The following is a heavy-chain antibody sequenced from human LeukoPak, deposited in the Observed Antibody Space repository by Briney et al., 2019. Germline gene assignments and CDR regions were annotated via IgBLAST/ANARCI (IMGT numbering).Heavy chain of an antibody. Sequence: ASVKVSCKASGYTFTSYAMHWVRQAPGQGLEWMGWINPNSGGTNYAQKFQGRVTMTRDTSISTAYMELSRLRSDDTAVYYCAGCFYRCSGSYPTYYMDVWGKGTTVTVSS. CDR1: GYTFTSYA. D-gene: IGHD1-26*01. CDR2: INPNSGGT. V-gene: IGHV1-2*02. J-gene: IGHJ6*03. CDR3: AGCFYRCSGSYPTYYMDV.